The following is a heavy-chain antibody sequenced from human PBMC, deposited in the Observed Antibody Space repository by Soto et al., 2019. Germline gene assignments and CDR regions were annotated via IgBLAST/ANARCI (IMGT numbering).Heavy chain of an antibody. CDR1: GFPFGDYA. CDR3: TRDHYGRGFSSGAFDS. D-gene: IGHD5-18*01. V-gene: IGHV3-49*03. Sequence: GGSLRRSCSPSGFPFGDYAMNWFRQAPGKGLEWVGFIKSKAFGGTPEYAASVKGRFTISRDDSMSIAYLQMNSLKTDDTAVYYCTRDHYGRGFSSGAFDSWGQGTPVTVSS. J-gene: IGHJ4*02. CDR2: IKSKAFGGTP.